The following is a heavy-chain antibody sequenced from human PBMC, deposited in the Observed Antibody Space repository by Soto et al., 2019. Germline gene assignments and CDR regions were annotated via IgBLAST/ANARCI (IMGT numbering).Heavy chain of an antibody. CDR1: GYTFTSYG. Sequence: GASVKVSCKASGYTFTSYGISWVRQAPGQRLEWMGWISAYNGNTNYSQKFQGRVTITRDTSASTAYMELSSLRSEDTALYYCARVFGFWSGQYYYYYMDVWGKGTTVTVSS. V-gene: IGHV1-18*01. CDR3: ARVFGFWSGQYYYYYMDV. D-gene: IGHD3-3*01. J-gene: IGHJ6*03. CDR2: ISAYNGNT.